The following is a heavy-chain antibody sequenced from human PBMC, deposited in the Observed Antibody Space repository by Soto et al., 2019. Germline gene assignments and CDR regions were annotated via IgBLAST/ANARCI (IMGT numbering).Heavy chain of an antibody. Sequence: ASVKVSCKASGYTFTSYYMHWVRQAPGQGLEWMGIINPSGGSTSYAQKFQGRVTMTRDTSTSTVYMELSSLRSEDTAVYYCARDGIAAAGTDWFDPWGQGTLVTVS. CDR2: INPSGGST. J-gene: IGHJ5*02. V-gene: IGHV1-46*01. CDR1: GYTFTSYY. D-gene: IGHD6-13*01. CDR3: ARDGIAAAGTDWFDP.